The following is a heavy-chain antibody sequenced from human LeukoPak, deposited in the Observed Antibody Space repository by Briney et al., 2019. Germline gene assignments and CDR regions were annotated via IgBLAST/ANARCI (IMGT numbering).Heavy chain of an antibody. CDR2: IYTTGIT. J-gene: IGHJ4*02. CDR3: ASRRREWNDDAFDY. Sequence: PSETLSLTCAVSGGSISSYNWSWIRQPAGKGLEWIGRIYTTGITNYNPSLNSRVTISVDTSKNQFSLKLSSVTAADTAVYYCASRRREWNDDAFDYWGQGTLVTVSS. CDR1: GGSISSYN. D-gene: IGHD1-1*01. V-gene: IGHV4-4*07.